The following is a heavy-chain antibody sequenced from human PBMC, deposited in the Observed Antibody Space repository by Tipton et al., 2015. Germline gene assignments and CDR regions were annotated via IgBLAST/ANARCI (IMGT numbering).Heavy chain of an antibody. CDR2: IYYTWST. J-gene: IGHJ4*02. V-gene: IGHV4-61*01. CDR3: ARGPTYSDYDSSGYHSRMFYFDY. CDR1: GGSVNSGNFY. D-gene: IGHD3-22*01. Sequence: TLSLTCNVSGGSVNSGNFYWSWIRQPPGKGLEWIGFIYYTWSTNYSPSLKSRLTISVDTSKNQFSLKLSSVTAADTAVYYCARGPTYSDYDSSGYHSRMFYFDYWGQGTLVTVSS.